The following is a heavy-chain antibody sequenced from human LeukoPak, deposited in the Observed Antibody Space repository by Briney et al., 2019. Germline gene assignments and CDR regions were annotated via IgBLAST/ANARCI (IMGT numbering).Heavy chain of an antibody. J-gene: IGHJ4*02. Sequence: GGSLRLSCAASGFTISNYWMHWVRQAPGKGLVWVSRINSDGSSTTYADSVKGRFTLSRDNAKNTLYLQMNSLRAEDTAVYYCARGYIYGFESWGQGTLVTVSS. CDR2: INSDGSST. V-gene: IGHV3-74*01. D-gene: IGHD5-18*01. CDR3: ARGYIYGFES. CDR1: GFTISNYW.